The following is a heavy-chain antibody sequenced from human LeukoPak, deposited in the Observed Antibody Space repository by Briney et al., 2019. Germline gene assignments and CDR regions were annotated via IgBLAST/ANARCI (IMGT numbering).Heavy chain of an antibody. D-gene: IGHD6-19*01. CDR2: IYYSGST. J-gene: IGHJ3*02. CDR1: GGSISSYY. CDR3: ARPHRDSSGWRDAFDI. V-gene: IGHV4-59*08. Sequence: SSETLSLTCTVSGGSISSYYWSWLRQPPGKGLEWIGYIYYSGSTNYNPSLKRRVTISVDTSKNQFSLKLSSVTAAHTAVYYCARPHRDSSGWRDAFDIWGQGTMVTVSS.